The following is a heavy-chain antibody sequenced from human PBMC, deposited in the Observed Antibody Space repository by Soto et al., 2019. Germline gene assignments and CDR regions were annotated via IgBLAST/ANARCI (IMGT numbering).Heavy chain of an antibody. Sequence: EVQLVESGGGLVQPGGSLKLSCAASGFTFSSYLMSWVRQAPGKGLEWVANMNQDGSEIYYVDSVRGRFTISRDNAEISLYLQMNNLRAEDTAVYYCARGRSLLWFGEPRGQGTLVPVSS. J-gene: IGHJ5*02. D-gene: IGHD3-10*01. CDR2: MNQDGSEI. V-gene: IGHV3-7*01. CDR1: GFTFSSYL. CDR3: ARGRSLLWFGEP.